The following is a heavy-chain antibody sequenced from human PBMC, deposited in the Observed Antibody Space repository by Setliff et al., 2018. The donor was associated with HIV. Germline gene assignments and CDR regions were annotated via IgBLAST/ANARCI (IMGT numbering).Heavy chain of an antibody. V-gene: IGHV3-9*01. J-gene: IGHJ6*03. D-gene: IGHD3-22*01. CDR2: ISWNSGSI. CDR3: ARYFHYYDSSGFISYYYFYYMDV. CDR1: GFLFNDYT. Sequence: GGSLRLSCETSGFLFNDYTMHWVRLAPGMGLEWVSGISWNSGSIVYADSVKGRFTISRDNAKNSLYLQMNSLRAEDTAVYYCARYFHYYDSSGFISYYYFYYMDVWGKGTTVTVSS.